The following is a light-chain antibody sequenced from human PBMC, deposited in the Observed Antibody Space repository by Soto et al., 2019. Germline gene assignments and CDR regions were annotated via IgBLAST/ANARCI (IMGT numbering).Light chain of an antibody. CDR3: QKCYYLPI. CDR2: DAS. V-gene: IGKV1-33*01. CDR1: HDITSY. Sequence: DIQLTQSPSSLSASVGDRVTITCQASHDITSYLNWYQHKPGKAPKLLIYDASILEAGVASRFSGSGSGTDFTFTISSLQPEDVVTYYCQKCYYLPIFGPGTTLDFK. J-gene: IGKJ3*01.